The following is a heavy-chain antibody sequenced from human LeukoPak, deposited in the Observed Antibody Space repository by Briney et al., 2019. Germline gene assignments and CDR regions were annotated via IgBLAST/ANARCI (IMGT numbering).Heavy chain of an antibody. J-gene: IGHJ4*02. D-gene: IGHD3-10*01. V-gene: IGHV3-66*01. CDR2: VYSDGST. CDR3: AKVTWQWFGELGDY. Sequence: GGSLRLSCAASGFTVSTNYVNWVRQAPGKGLEWVSVVYSDGSTYYADSVKGRFTISRDNFKNTVYLQMNSLRVEDTAVYYCAKVTWQWFGELGDYWGQGTLVAVSS. CDR1: GFTVSTNY.